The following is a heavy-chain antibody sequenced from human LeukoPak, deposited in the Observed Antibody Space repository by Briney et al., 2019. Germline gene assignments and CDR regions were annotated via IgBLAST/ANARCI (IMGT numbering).Heavy chain of an antibody. CDR1: GFTFSSYA. V-gene: IGHV3-23*01. CDR3: AKNKGSGGYSPFDY. D-gene: IGHD3-22*01. J-gene: IGHJ4*02. Sequence: GGSLRLSCAASGFTFSSYAMSWVRQALGKGLQWVSSISGSGGDTYYANSVKGRFTISRDSSKNTLYLQMNSLRAEDTAIYYCAKNKGSGGYSPFDYWGQGTLVTVSS. CDR2: ISGSGGDT.